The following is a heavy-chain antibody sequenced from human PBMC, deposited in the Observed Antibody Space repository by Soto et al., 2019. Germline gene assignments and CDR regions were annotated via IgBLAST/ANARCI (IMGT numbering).Heavy chain of an antibody. CDR2: IYYSGST. CDR3: ARNNCTNGVCFSRD. CDR1: GGSISSGDYY. Sequence: QVQLQESGPGLVKPSQTLSLTCTVSGGSISSGDYYWSWIRQPPGKGLEWIGYIYYSGSTYYNPSLKGRVTIAVDTPKNQFSLKLSFVTAADTAVYYCARNNCTNGVCFSRDWGQGTLVTVSS. D-gene: IGHD2-8*01. V-gene: IGHV4-30-4*01. J-gene: IGHJ4*02.